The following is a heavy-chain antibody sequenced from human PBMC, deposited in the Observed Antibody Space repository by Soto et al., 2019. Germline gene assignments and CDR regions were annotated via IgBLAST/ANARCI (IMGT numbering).Heavy chain of an antibody. D-gene: IGHD6-13*01. CDR3: ARACRVAAAGPFDY. CDR1: GGSLSRGCDY. J-gene: IGHJ4*02. CDR2: IYYSGST. Sequence: SQTMSLTSTVSGGSLSRGCDYWSWNRQHPGKGLEWIGYIYYSGSTYYNPSLKSRVTISVDTSKNQFSLKLSSVTAADTAVYYCARACRVAAAGPFDYWGQGTLVTVSS. V-gene: IGHV4-31*03.